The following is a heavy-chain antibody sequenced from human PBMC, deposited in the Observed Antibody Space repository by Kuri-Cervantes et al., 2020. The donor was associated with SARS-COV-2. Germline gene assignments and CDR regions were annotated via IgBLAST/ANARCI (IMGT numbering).Heavy chain of an antibody. CDR1: GGSLRSGDYY. CDR2: IHYSGSA. D-gene: IGHD4-23*01. J-gene: IGHJ6*04. Sequence: SETLSLTCTVSGGSLRSGDYYWTWVRQPPGKGLEWIGNIHYSGSAFYSPSLKSRVSMSLDMSKSQFSLKLTSVTAADTAVYYCARPGGFLDVWGKGTTVTVSS. V-gene: IGHV4-61*08. CDR3: ARPGGFLDV.